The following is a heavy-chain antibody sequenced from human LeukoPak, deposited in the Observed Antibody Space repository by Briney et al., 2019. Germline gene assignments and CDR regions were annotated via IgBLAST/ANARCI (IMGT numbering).Heavy chain of an antibody. CDR1: GYDFINYG. CDR3: ARGGPFPSGSSSREYYLDY. CDR2: RSIYNGNT. J-gene: IGHJ4*02. Sequence: ASVKVSCKASGYDFINYGISWVRQAPGQGLEWMGWRSIYNGNTDYKLQGRVTMTTDTSTSTAYMEVRSLRSDDTAVYYCARGGPFPSGSSSREYYLDYWGQGTLVTDSS. V-gene: IGHV1-18*01. D-gene: IGHD6-6*01.